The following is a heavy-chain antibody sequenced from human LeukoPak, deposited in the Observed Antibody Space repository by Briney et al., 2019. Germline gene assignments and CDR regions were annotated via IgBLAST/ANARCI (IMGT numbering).Heavy chain of an antibody. CDR1: GYTFTSYG. CDR2: ISAYNGNT. CDR3: ARDGHYGSGSYYGDYDY. D-gene: IGHD3-10*01. Sequence: ASVKVSCKASGYTFTSYGISWVRQAPGQGLEWMGWISAYNGNTNYAQKLQGRVTMTTDTSTSTAYMELRSLRSDDTAVYYCARDGHYGSGSYYGDYDYWGQGTLVTVSS. V-gene: IGHV1-18*01. J-gene: IGHJ4*02.